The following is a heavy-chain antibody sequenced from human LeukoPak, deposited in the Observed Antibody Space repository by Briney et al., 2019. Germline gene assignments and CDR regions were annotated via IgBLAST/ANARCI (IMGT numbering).Heavy chain of an antibody. CDR1: GGSISSSSYY. J-gene: IGHJ4*02. CDR2: MYYSGST. Sequence: SETLSLTCTVSGGSISSSSYYWGWIRQPPGKGLEWIGSMYYSGSTYYNPSLKSRVTISVDTSKNQFSLKLSSVTAADTAVYYCARGHFGVVTGYWGQGTLVTVSS. CDR3: ARGHFGVVTGY. V-gene: IGHV4-39*01. D-gene: IGHD3-3*01.